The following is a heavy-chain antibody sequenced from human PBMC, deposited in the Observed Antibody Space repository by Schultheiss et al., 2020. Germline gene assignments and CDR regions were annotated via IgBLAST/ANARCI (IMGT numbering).Heavy chain of an antibody. D-gene: IGHD6-6*01. V-gene: IGHV3-23*01. CDR1: GFTFSSYA. J-gene: IGHJ6*02. CDR2: ISGSGGST. Sequence: GGSLRLSCAASGFTFSSYAMHWVRQAPGKGLEWVSAISGSGGSTYYADSVKGRFTISRDNAKNTLYLQMNSLRAEDTAVYYCTTTIAARRYYYGMDVWGQGTTVTVSS. CDR3: TTTIAARRYYYGMDV.